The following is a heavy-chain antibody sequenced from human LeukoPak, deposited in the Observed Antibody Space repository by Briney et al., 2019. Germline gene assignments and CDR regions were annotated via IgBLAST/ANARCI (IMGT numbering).Heavy chain of an antibody. CDR2: INHSGST. J-gene: IGHJ4*02. CDR1: GGSFSGYY. V-gene: IGHV4-34*01. CDR3: ARSKYVLRYFDWAYFDY. D-gene: IGHD3-9*01. Sequence: SETLSLICAVYGGSFSGYYWSWLRQPPGKGLEWIGEINHSGSTNYNPSLKSRVTISVDTSKNQFSLKLSSVTAADTAVYYCARSKYVLRYFDWAYFDYWGQGTLVTVSS.